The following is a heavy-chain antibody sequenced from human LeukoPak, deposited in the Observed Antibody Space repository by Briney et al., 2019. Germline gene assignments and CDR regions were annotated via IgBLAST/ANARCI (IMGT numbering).Heavy chain of an antibody. Sequence: GGSLRLSCAASGFPFSSYSMNWVRQAPGKGLEWVSSISSSSSYIYYADSVKGRFTISRDNAKNSLYLQMNSLRAEDTAVYYCARGYGDYDEYYFDYWGQGTLVTVSS. CDR1: GFPFSSYS. CDR2: ISSSSSYI. CDR3: ARGYGDYDEYYFDY. D-gene: IGHD4-17*01. V-gene: IGHV3-21*01. J-gene: IGHJ4*02.